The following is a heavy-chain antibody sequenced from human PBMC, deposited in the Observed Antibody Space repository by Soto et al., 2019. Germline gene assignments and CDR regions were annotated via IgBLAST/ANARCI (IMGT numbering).Heavy chain of an antibody. J-gene: IGHJ4*02. V-gene: IGHV4-30-4*01. CDR1: GASISSGDYY. CDR3: ARAFDDSSGYYGGLGY. D-gene: IGHD3-22*01. Sequence: QVQLQESGPGLVKPSQTLSLTCTVSGASISSGDYYWSWIRQPPGKGLEWIGYIYYTGSTYYNPSLKRRVTISVDTSKNQLSLKLSSVTAADTAVYYCARAFDDSSGYYGGLGYWGQGTLVTVSS. CDR2: IYYTGST.